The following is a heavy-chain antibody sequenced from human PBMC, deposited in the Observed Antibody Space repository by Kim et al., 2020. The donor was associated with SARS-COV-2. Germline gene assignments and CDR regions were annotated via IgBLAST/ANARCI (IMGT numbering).Heavy chain of an antibody. D-gene: IGHD1-26*01. CDR3: ASELTVGATNY. J-gene: IGHJ4*02. Sequence: NYAQKVQGRVTMTRDTSISTAYMELSRLRSDDTAVYYCASELTVGATNYWGQGTLVTVSS. V-gene: IGHV1-2*02.